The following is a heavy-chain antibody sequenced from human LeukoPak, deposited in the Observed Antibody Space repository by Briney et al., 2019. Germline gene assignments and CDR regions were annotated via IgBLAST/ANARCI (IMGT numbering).Heavy chain of an antibody. V-gene: IGHV4-59*01. CDR2: IYYSGST. CDR3: ARGARYSGYQKLTPTPYYYGMDV. J-gene: IGHJ6*02. D-gene: IGHD5-12*01. Sequence: KPSETLSLTCTVSGASISRYYWSWIRQPPGKGLEWIGYIYYSGSTNYNPSLKSRVTISVDTSKNQFSLKLSSVTAADTAVYYCARGARYSGYQKLTPTPYYYGMDVWGQGTTVTVSS. CDR1: GASISRYY.